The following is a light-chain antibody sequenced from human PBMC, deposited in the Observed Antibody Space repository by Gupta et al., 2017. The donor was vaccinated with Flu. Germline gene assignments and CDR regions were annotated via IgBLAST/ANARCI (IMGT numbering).Light chain of an antibody. CDR1: QSVSSY. CDR3: QQRSNGPSER. Sequence: VLTQSPATLSLSPGERATLSCRASQSVSSYLAWYQQKTGQATRLLIDEASNRAAGSPARGMGSGSGADCTTIISRLQTEDVVVYYWQQRSNGPSERFGQGTKLEVK. CDR2: EAS. J-gene: IGKJ1*01. V-gene: IGKV3-11*01.